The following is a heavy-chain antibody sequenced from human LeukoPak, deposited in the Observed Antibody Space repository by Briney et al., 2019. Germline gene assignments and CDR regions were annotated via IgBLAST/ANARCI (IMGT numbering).Heavy chain of an antibody. CDR3: AKGSPNIVVVPAAY. V-gene: IGHV3-23*01. Sequence: GGSLRLSCAASGFTFSSYAMSWVRQAPGKGLEWVSAISGSGGSTYYAVSVKGRFTISRDNSKNTLYLQMNSLRAEDTAVHYCAKGSPNIVVVPAAYWGQGTLVTVSS. CDR1: GFTFSSYA. CDR2: ISGSGGST. J-gene: IGHJ4*02. D-gene: IGHD2-2*01.